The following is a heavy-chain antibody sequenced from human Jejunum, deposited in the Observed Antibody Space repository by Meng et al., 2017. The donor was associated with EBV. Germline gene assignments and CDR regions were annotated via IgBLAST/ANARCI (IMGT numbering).Heavy chain of an antibody. J-gene: IGHJ4*02. CDR3: ATGDDYGNSNFDY. V-gene: IGHV1-3*04. CDR1: GYMFISNA. CDR2: INIGNGNT. Sequence: QVQVVQSGAGVKKPGASLKVSCKASGYMFISNARHWVRQAPGQRLEWMGWINIGNGNTKYSQKFHGRLTISRDTSANTAYLELSSLTSEDTAIYYCATGDDYGNSNFDYWGQGTLVTVSS. D-gene: IGHD2/OR15-2a*01.